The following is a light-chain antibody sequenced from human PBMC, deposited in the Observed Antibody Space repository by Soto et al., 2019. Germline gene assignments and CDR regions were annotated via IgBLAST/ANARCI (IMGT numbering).Light chain of an antibody. CDR1: QSLLYSNGYNY. CDR2: LGS. CDR3: MQVLQTPLT. Sequence: DIVMTQSPLSLPVTPGEPASISCRSSQSLLYSNGYNYVDWYLQKPGQPPQLLIFLGSSRDSGVPDRFNGSGSGTDFTLRITTVEAEDVGVYYCMQVLQTPLTFGGGTKLEIK. V-gene: IGKV2-28*01. J-gene: IGKJ4*01.